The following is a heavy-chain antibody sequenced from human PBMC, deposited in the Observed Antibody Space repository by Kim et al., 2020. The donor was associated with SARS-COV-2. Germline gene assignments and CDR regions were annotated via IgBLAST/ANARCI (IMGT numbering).Heavy chain of an antibody. Sequence: GGSLRLSCAASGFTFSGTWMNWVRQAPGKGLEWVASIKVDGIETFYVDSVKGRFTISRDNAKNSLYVQMNSLRAEDTAVYYCAKGIHFASWGQGTLVTVS. CDR3: AKGIHFAS. D-gene: IGHD2-21*01. CDR2: IKVDGIET. J-gene: IGHJ4*02. CDR1: GFTFSGTW. V-gene: IGHV3-7*01.